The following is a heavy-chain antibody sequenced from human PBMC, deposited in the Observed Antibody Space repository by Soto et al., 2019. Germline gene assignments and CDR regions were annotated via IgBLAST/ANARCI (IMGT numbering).Heavy chain of an antibody. J-gene: IGHJ4*02. CDR3: ARGPQRYCSGGSCYPQAYFDY. D-gene: IGHD2-15*01. Sequence: SLRLSWAASGFTFSDYYMSWIRQAPGKGLEWVSYISSSGSTIYYADSVKGRFTISRDNAKNSLYLQMNSLRAEDTAVYYCARGPQRYCSGGSCYPQAYFDYWGQGTLVTVSS. V-gene: IGHV3-11*01. CDR1: GFTFSDYY. CDR2: ISSSGSTI.